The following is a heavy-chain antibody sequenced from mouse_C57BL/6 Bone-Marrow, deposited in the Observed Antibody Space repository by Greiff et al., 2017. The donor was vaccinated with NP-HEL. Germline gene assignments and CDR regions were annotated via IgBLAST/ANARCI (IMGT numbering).Heavy chain of an antibody. Sequence: VQLQQSGAELVRPGASVKLSCTASGFNIKDDYMHWVKQRPEQGLEWIGWIDPENGDTEYASKFQGKATITAEASSNTAYLQLSSLTSEDTAVYYCTTTLITTVVNFDYWGQGTTLTVSS. J-gene: IGHJ2*01. CDR3: TTTLITTVVNFDY. CDR1: GFNIKDDY. D-gene: IGHD1-1*01. V-gene: IGHV14-4*01. CDR2: IDPENGDT.